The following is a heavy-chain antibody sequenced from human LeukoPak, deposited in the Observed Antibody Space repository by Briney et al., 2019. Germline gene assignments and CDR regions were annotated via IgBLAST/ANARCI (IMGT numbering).Heavy chain of an antibody. CDR2: INHSGST. CDR1: GGSFSGYY. Sequence: SETLSLTCAVYGGSFSGYYWSWIRQPPGKGLEWIGEINHSGSTNYNPSLKSRVTISVDTSKNQFSLKLSSVTAADTAVYYCARDDLVMATIPAHFDYWGQGTLVTVSS. V-gene: IGHV4-34*01. D-gene: IGHD5-24*01. CDR3: ARDDLVMATIPAHFDY. J-gene: IGHJ4*02.